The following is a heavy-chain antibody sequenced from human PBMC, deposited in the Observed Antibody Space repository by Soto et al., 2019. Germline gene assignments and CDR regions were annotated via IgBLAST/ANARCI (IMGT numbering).Heavy chain of an antibody. CDR1: GFTFSSYS. J-gene: IGHJ4*02. CDR3: ARTPRGYSSSSWASDY. D-gene: IGHD6-6*01. CDR2: ISSSSSYI. V-gene: IGHV3-21*01. Sequence: PGGSLRLSCAASGFTFSSYSMNWVRQAPGKGLEWVSSISSSSSYIYYADSVKGRFTISRDNAKNSLYLQMNSLRAEDTAVYYCARTPRGYSSSSWASDYWGQGTLVTVYS.